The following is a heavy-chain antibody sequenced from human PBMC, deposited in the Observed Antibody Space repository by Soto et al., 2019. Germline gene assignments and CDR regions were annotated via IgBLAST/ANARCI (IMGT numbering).Heavy chain of an antibody. D-gene: IGHD5-18*01. CDR3: ARDHGGGYSYGRTYYYYYGMDV. Sequence: PSETLSLTCTVSGGSISSYYWSWIRQPPGKGLEWIGYIYYSGSTNYNPSLKSRVTISVDTSKNQFSLKLNSVTAADTAVYYCARDHGGGYSYGRTYYYYYGMDVWGQGTTVTVSS. CDR1: GGSISSYY. J-gene: IGHJ6*02. CDR2: IYYSGST. V-gene: IGHV4-59*01.